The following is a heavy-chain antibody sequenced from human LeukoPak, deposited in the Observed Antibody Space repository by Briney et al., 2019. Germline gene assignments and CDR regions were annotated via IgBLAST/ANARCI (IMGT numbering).Heavy chain of an antibody. D-gene: IGHD6-19*01. Sequence: KPGGSLRLSCAASGFTFSSYAMSWVRQAPGKGLEWVSSISSSSSYIYYADSVKGRFTISRDNAKNSLYLQMNSLRAEDTAVYYCARDWASYSSGWYGVISDYWGQGTLVTVSS. CDR2: ISSSSSYI. CDR1: GFTFSSYA. V-gene: IGHV3-21*01. J-gene: IGHJ4*02. CDR3: ARDWASYSSGWYGVISDY.